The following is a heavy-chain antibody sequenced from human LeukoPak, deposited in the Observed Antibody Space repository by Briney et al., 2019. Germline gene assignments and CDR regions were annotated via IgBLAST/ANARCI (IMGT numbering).Heavy chain of an antibody. V-gene: IGHV5-51*01. D-gene: IGHD2-15*01. CDR3: ARPRDIKNGHFAY. CDR1: GCSFTSYW. J-gene: IGHJ4*02. Sequence: GESLKISCKGSGCSFTSYWIGWVRQMPGKGLEWMGIIYPGDSDTRYSPSFQGQVTISADKSISTAYLQWSSLKASDTAMYYCARPRDIKNGHFAYWGQGTLVTVSS. CDR2: IYPGDSDT.